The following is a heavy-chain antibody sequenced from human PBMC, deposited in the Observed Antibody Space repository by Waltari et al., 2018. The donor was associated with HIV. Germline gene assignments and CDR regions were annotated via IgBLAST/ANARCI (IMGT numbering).Heavy chain of an antibody. J-gene: IGHJ6*02. CDR1: GFIFRTYS. CDR3: AAVYSHYLAMDV. V-gene: IGHV3-48*04. Sequence: EVQLVESGGGWVQPGGSLRLSCEASGFIFRTYSMNWVRQAPGKGLEWVSDISSRSSTIYYADSVKGRFTISRDNAKNSLYLQMNSLRAEDTAVYYCAAVYSHYLAMDVWGQGTTVTVSS. D-gene: IGHD1-26*01. CDR2: ISSRSSTI.